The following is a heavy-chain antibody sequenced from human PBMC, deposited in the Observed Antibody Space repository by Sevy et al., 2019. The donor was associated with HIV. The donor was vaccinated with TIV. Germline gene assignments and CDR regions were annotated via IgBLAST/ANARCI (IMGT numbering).Heavy chain of an antibody. V-gene: IGHV3-30*02. CDR2: IQYDGSNK. D-gene: IGHD2-21*01. CDR1: GFSYSSYG. J-gene: IGHJ4*02. CDR3: VKEGGGEGGDH. Sequence: GGSLRLSCAASGFSYSSYGMRWVRQAPGKGLEWVAYIQYDGSNKDYADSVKGRFTISRDNSKNTLDLQMNSLRVYDTAVYYCVKEGGGEGGDHWGQGTLVTVSS.